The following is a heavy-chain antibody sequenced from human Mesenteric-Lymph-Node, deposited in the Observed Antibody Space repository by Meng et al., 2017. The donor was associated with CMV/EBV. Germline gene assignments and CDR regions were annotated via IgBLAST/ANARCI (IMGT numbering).Heavy chain of an antibody. V-gene: IGHV3-33*06. Sequence: GESLKISCAASEFTFSSYGMHWVRQAPGKGLEWVAVIWYDGSNEYYADSVKGRFAISRDNSKNTLHLQMNSLRAEDTAVYYCAKDLSPYPLNDYTIPNEGDHYGMDVWGQGTTVTVSS. CDR3: AKDLSPYPLNDYTIPNEGDHYGMDV. CDR1: EFTFSSYG. CDR2: IWYDGSNE. D-gene: IGHD2-2*02. J-gene: IGHJ6*02.